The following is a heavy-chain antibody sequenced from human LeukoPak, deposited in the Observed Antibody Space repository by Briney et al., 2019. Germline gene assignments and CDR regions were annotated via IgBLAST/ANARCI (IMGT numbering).Heavy chain of an antibody. D-gene: IGHD3-10*01. CDR3: ARTSARGAQFDY. Sequence: PSETLSLTCTVSGGSISSYYWSWIRQPAGMGLEWIGRIYASGSTNYNPSLKSRVTMSVDTSNNQFSLNLSSVTAADTAVYYCARTSARGAQFDYWGQGTLVTVSS. J-gene: IGHJ4*02. CDR1: GGSISSYY. V-gene: IGHV4-4*07. CDR2: IYASGST.